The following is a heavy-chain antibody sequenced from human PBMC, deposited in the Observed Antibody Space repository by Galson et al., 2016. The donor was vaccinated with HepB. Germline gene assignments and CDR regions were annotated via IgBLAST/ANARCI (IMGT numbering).Heavy chain of an antibody. CDR3: AREQNDSGDYEFYYGLDG. Sequence: LRLSCAASGFTFSTYNMNWVRQAPGNGLEWVSYISTSSSTIYYADSVKGRFTISRDNAKNSLYLQLNSLGDEDTAVYYCAREQNDSGDYEFYYGLDGWGQGTTVTVSS. V-gene: IGHV3-48*02. J-gene: IGHJ6*02. CDR2: ISTSSSTI. D-gene: IGHD4-17*01. CDR1: GFTFSTYN.